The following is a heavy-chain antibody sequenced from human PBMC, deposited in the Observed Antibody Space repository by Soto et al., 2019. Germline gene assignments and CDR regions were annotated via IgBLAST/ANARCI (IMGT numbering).Heavy chain of an antibody. J-gene: IGHJ6*02. CDR1: GYTFTSYA. CDR2: INAGNGNP. CDR3: ARSAYYYDSSGPAMDV. V-gene: IGHV1-3*01. Sequence: QVQLVQSGAEVKKPGASVKVSCKASGYTFTSYAMHWVRQAPGQRLEWMGWINAGNGNPKYSQKFQGRVTITRDTAASTAYMELSSLRSEDTAVYYCARSAYYYDSSGPAMDVWGQGTTVTVSS. D-gene: IGHD3-22*01.